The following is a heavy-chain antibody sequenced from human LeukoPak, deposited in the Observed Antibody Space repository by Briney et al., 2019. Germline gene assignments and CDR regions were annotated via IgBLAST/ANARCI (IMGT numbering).Heavy chain of an antibody. J-gene: IGHJ4*02. CDR3: ARSPPQHPGDY. V-gene: IGHV7-4-1*02. D-gene: IGHD6-13*01. CDR1: GYTFSSDG. CDR2: INTNTGNP. Sequence: ASVKVSCKASGYTFSSDGISWVRQAPGQGLEWMGWINTNTGNPTYAQGFTGRFVFSLDTSVSTAYLQISSLKAEDTAVYYCARSPPQHPGDYWGQGTLVTVSS.